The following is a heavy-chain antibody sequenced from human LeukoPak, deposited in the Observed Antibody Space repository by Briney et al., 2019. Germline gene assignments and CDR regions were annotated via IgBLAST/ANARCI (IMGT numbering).Heavy chain of an antibody. CDR2: ISWNSGSI. CDR1: GFTFDDYA. D-gene: IGHD1-26*01. J-gene: IGHJ4*02. Sequence: GGSLRLSCAASGFTFDDYAMHWVRQAPGKGLEWVSGISWNSGSIGYADSVKGRFTISRDNAKNSLYLQMNSLRAEDTAVYYCARDIVGATLWGQGTLVTVSS. V-gene: IGHV3-9*01. CDR3: ARDIVGATL.